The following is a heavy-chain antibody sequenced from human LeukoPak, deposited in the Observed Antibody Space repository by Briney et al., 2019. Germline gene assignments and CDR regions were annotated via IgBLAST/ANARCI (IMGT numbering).Heavy chain of an antibody. CDR3: ARWKMELQRNAFDF. D-gene: IGHD1-26*01. J-gene: IGHJ3*01. CDR2: INQDGSEE. Sequence: LSGGSLRLSCAASGFTFRTYWMSWIRQAPGKGPEWVADINQDGSEEYYVQSVKGRLTVSRDNAQNAVFLQMTNLRADDTAVYYCARWKMELQRNAFDFWGQGTVVTVSS. CDR1: GFTFRTYW. V-gene: IGHV3-7*01.